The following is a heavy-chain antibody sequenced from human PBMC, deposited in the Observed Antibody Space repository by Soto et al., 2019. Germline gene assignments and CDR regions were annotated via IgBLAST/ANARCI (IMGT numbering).Heavy chain of an antibody. J-gene: IGHJ3*02. V-gene: IGHV3-48*03. CDR3: ARDLYVASVTMVRGVGAFDI. CDR2: ISSSGSTI. D-gene: IGHD3-10*01. CDR1: GFTFSSYE. Sequence: LRLSCAASGFTFSSYEMNWVRQAPGKGLEWVSYISSSGSTIYYADSVKGRFTISRDNAKNSLYLQMNSLRAEDTAVYYCARDLYVASVTMVRGVGAFDIWGQGTMVTVSS.